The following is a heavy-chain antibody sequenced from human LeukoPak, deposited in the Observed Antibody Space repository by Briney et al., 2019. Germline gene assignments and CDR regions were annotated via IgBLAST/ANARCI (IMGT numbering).Heavy chain of an antibody. Sequence: GGSLRLSCAASGFTFTDYAMNWVRQAPGKGLEWVSTISGSGTITYYADSVRGRFTISRDYSTNTLYLQMSSLRAEDTAIYYCAYLGLSSDWNDVPGPQIDYWGQGTPVTVSS. CDR3: AYLGLSSDWNDVPGPQIDY. J-gene: IGHJ4*02. D-gene: IGHD1-1*01. CDR1: GFTFTDYA. V-gene: IGHV3-23*01. CDR2: ISGSGTIT.